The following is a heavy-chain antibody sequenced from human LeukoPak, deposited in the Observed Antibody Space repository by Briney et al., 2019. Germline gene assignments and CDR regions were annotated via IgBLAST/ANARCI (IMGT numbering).Heavy chain of an antibody. J-gene: IGHJ4*02. CDR1: GASVSGSNYY. Sequence: PSETLSLTCAVSGASVSGSNYYWGWIRQPPGKGLEWIGNIYSSGSTYYNTSLQSRVTISIDTSKNQFSLRLNSVTAADTAMYYCAKSGGYGLIDYWGQGTRVTVSS. V-gene: IGHV4-39*01. CDR2: IYSSGST. D-gene: IGHD1-26*01. CDR3: AKSGGYGLIDY.